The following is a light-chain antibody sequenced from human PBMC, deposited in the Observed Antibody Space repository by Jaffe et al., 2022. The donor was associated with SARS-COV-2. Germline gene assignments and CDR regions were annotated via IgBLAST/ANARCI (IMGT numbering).Light chain of an antibody. V-gene: IGKV3-15*01. Sequence: EIVMTQSPATLSVSPGERATLSCRASQSVSNYLAWYQQIPGQAPRLLIYGASTRATGIPARFSGSGSGTEFTLTISSLQSDDFAFYYCQQYYNWPPYTFGQGTKLEIK. CDR3: QQYYNWPPYT. J-gene: IGKJ2*01. CDR1: QSVSNY. CDR2: GAS.